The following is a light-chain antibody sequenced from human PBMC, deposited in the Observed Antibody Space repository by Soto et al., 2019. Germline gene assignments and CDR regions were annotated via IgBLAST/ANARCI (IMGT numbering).Light chain of an antibody. CDR2: GAS. Sequence: DIQMTQSPSSLSASVRDRVIITCRASQSIRGSLNWYQQKPGKAPKLLIYGASTLQSGVPSRFSGSGSGTDYTLTISSLQPEDFATYYCQQSYRTPTFGQGTRLEIK. CDR1: QSIRGS. J-gene: IGKJ5*01. V-gene: IGKV1-39*01. CDR3: QQSYRTPT.